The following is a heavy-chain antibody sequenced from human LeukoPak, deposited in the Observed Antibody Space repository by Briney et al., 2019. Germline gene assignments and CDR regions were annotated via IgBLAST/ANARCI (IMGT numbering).Heavy chain of an antibody. CDR1: GYTFTSYG. D-gene: IGHD2-2*01. J-gene: IGHJ5*02. CDR2: ISAYNGNT. CDR3: ARDRNVVVPAAILFDP. Sequence: ASVKVSCKASGYTFTSYGISWVRQAPGQGLEWMGWISAYNGNTNYAQRLQGRVTMTTDTSTSTAYMELRSLRSDDTAVYYCARDRNVVVPAAILFDPWGQGTLVTVSS. V-gene: IGHV1-18*01.